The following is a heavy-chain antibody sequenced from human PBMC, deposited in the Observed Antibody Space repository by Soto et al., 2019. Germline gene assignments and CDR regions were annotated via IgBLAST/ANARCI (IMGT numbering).Heavy chain of an antibody. Sequence: GGSLRLSCAASGFTFSSYAMSWVRQAPGKGLEWVSAISGSGVSTYYADSVKGRFTISRDNSKNTLYLQMNSLRAEDTAVYYCARDAVYYYDSSGYDAFDIWGQGTMVTVSS. CDR2: ISGSGVST. CDR1: GFTFSSYA. D-gene: IGHD3-22*01. CDR3: ARDAVYYYDSSGYDAFDI. J-gene: IGHJ3*02. V-gene: IGHV3-23*01.